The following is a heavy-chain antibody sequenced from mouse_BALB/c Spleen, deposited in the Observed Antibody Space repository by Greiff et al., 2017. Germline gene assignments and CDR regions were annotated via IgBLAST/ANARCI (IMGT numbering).Heavy chain of an antibody. CDR2: INPSNGRT. J-gene: IGHJ2*01. D-gene: IGHD4-1*01. Sequence: QVQLQQPGAELVKPGASVKLSCKASGYTFTSYWMHWVKQRPGQGLEWIGEINPSNGRTNYNEKFKSKATLTVDKSSSQAYMQLSSLTSEDSAVYYCARYVTGFDYWGQGTTLTVSS. V-gene: IGHV1S81*02. CDR1: GYTFTSYW. CDR3: ARYVTGFDY.